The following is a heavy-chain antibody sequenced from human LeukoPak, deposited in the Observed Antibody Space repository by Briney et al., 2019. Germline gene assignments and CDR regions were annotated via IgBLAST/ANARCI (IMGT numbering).Heavy chain of an antibody. J-gene: IGHJ3*02. CDR2: FDPEDGET. V-gene: IGHV1-24*01. Sequence: VASVKVSCKVSGYTLTELSMHWVRQAPGKGLEWMGGFDPEDGETIYAQKFQGRVTMTEDTSTDTAYMELSSLRSEDTAVYYCATGRRRMYYYDSSGQSDAFDIWGQGTMVTVSS. CDR3: ATGRRRMYYYDSSGQSDAFDI. CDR1: GYTLTELS. D-gene: IGHD3-22*01.